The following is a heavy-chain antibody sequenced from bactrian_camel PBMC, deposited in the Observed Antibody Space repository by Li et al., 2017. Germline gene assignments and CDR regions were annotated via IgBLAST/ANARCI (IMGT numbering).Heavy chain of an antibody. J-gene: IGHJ4*01. CDR1: RTYNTYC. CDR2: IESDGSA. D-gene: IGHD1*01. Sequence: HVQLVESGGGSVQAGGSLRPSCKASRTYNTYCLAWFRQIPDKEREGVAGIESDGSASYADSVKGRFTISQDHAKKTIDLEMNSLKPDDTAVYYCAATGQMLSVAGCRTQGTQVTVS. V-gene: IGHV3S53*01.